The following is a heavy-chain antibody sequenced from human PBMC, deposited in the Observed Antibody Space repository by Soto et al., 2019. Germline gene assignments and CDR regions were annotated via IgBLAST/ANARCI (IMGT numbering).Heavy chain of an antibody. CDR1: GGSISSYY. V-gene: IGHV4-59*08. D-gene: IGHD3-9*01. Sequence: QVQLQESGPGLVKPSETLSLTCTVSGGSISSYYWSWIRQPPGKGLEWIGYIYYSGSTNYNPSLRRRVTISVDTSKNQFSLKLSSVTAADTAVYYCARLVRYFDLVYGMDVWGQGTTVTVSS. CDR2: IYYSGST. CDR3: ARLVRYFDLVYGMDV. J-gene: IGHJ6*02.